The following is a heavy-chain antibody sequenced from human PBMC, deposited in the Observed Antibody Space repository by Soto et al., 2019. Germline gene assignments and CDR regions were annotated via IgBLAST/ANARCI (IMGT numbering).Heavy chain of an antibody. CDR3: AKTSSLFDY. V-gene: IGHV3-23*01. CDR1: GFTFSDYV. J-gene: IGHJ4*02. D-gene: IGHD6-13*01. CDR2: ISGDGRT. Sequence: GGSLRLSCVASGFTFSDYVMTWVRQAPGKGLEWVAAISGDGRTHYESSMTGRFIISRDNSQATLYLHVSSLRAEDTAVYSCAKTSSLFDYWGQGTLVTVSS.